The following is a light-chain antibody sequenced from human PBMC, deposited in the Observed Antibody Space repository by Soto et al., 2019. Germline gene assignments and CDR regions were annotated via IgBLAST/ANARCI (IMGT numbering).Light chain of an antibody. Sequence: QSVLTQPPSASGTPGQRVTISCSGSSSNIGTDTVNWYQHLPGTAPKLLISTNNLRPSGVPDRFSGSKSGTSASLAISGLQSEDEADYYCAAWDDSLNGPVFGGGTQLTVL. V-gene: IGLV1-44*01. CDR2: TNN. J-gene: IGLJ2*01. CDR3: AAWDDSLNGPV. CDR1: SSNIGTDT.